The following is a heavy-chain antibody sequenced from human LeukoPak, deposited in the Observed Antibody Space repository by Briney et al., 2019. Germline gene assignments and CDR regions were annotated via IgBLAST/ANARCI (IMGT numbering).Heavy chain of an antibody. J-gene: IGHJ6*03. CDR3: ARGIAARTSKYYYYMDV. Sequence: GASVKVSCKASGYTFTGYYMHRVRQAPGQGLEWMGWINPNSGGTNYAQKFQGRVTMTRDTSISTAYMELSRLRSDDTAVYYRARGIAARTSKYYYYMDVWGKGTTVTVSS. CDR2: INPNSGGT. V-gene: IGHV1-2*02. CDR1: GYTFTGYY. D-gene: IGHD6-6*01.